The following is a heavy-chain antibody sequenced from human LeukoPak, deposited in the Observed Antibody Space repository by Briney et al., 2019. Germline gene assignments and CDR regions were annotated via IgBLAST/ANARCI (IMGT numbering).Heavy chain of an antibody. D-gene: IGHD2-2*01. V-gene: IGHV1-2*02. J-gene: IGHJ4*02. CDR2: INPHSGGT. Sequence: ASVKVSCKASGYTFTSYGISWVRQAPGQGLEWMGWINPHSGGTNYAQKFQGGVTMTRDTSITTAYMELSSLRSDDTAVYYCARDVGEYCSSTNCYASHYWGQGTLVTVSS. CDR1: GYTFTSYG. CDR3: ARDVGEYCSSTNCYASHY.